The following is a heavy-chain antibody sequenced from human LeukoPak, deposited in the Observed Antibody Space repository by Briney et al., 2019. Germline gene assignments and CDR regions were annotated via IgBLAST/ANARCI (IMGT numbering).Heavy chain of an antibody. D-gene: IGHD5-12*01. V-gene: IGHV1-8*01. CDR1: GYTFTSYD. Sequence: GASVKVSCKASGYTFTSYDINWVRQATGQGLEWMGWMNPNSGNTGYAQKFQGRVTMTRNTSISTAYMELSSLRSEDTSVYYCARPVYSGYDAFDYWGQGTLVTVSS. J-gene: IGHJ4*02. CDR3: ARPVYSGYDAFDY. CDR2: MNPNSGNT.